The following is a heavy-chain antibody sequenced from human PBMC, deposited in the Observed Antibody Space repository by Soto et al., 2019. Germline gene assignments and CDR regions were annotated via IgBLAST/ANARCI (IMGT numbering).Heavy chain of an antibody. V-gene: IGHV1-69*13. J-gene: IGHJ6*02. Sequence: SVKVSCKASGGTFSSYAISWVRQAPGQGLEWMGGIIPIFGTANYAQKFQGRVTITADESTSTAYMELSSLRSEDTAVCYCARQDYYYYYGMDVWGQGTTVTVSS. CDR3: ARQDYYYYYGMDV. CDR1: GGTFSSYA. CDR2: IIPIFGTA.